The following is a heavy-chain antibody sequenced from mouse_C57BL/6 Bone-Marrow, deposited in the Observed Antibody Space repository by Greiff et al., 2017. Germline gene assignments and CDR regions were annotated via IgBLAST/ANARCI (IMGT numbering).Heavy chain of an antibody. CDR3: ARADYFGSGYFDY. D-gene: IGHD1-1*01. V-gene: IGHV1-55*01. CDR1: GYTFTSYW. J-gene: IGHJ2*01. Sequence: QVQLKQPGAELVKPGASVKMSCKASGYTFTSYWLTWVKQRPGQGLEWIGDIYPGSGSTNYNAKFKSKATLTVDTSSSPAYIQLSSRPSEVSSVYDFARADYFGSGYFDYWGQGTTLTVSS. CDR2: IYPGSGST.